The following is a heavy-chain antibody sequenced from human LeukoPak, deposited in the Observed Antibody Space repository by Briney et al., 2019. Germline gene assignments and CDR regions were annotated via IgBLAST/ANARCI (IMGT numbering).Heavy chain of an antibody. D-gene: IGHD2-21*01. CDR1: GFTFSSYG. Sequence: GGSLRLSCAASGFTFSSYGMHWVRQAPGKGLEWVAFIRYDGSNKYYADSVKGRFTISRDNSKNTLYLQMNSLRAEDTAVYYCAKRLRPPDAFDIWGQGTMVTVSS. CDR2: IRYDGSNK. J-gene: IGHJ3*02. CDR3: AKRLRPPDAFDI. V-gene: IGHV3-30*02.